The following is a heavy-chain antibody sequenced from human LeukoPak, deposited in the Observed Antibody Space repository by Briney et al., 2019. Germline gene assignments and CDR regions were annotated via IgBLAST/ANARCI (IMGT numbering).Heavy chain of an antibody. CDR3: ARALWFGELLNYYYYMDV. CDR2: IYYSGST. Sequence: SETLSLTCTVSGGSIGSSSYYWGWIRQPPGQGLEWIGTIYYSGSTYYNPSPKSRVTISVDTSKNQFSLKLSSVTAADTAVYYCARALWFGELLNYYYYMDVWGKGTTVTVSS. J-gene: IGHJ6*03. D-gene: IGHD3-10*01. CDR1: GGSIGSSSYY. V-gene: IGHV4-39*07.